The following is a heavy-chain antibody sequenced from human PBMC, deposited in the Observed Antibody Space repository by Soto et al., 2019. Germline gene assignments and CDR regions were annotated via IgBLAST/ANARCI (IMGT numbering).Heavy chain of an antibody. J-gene: IGHJ4*02. D-gene: IGHD3-22*01. CDR1: GGSISSYY. CDR3: AREEPSTNYYDSSGYYYYFDY. Sequence: SETLSLTCTVSGGSISSYYWSWIRQPAGKGLEWIGRIYTSGSTNYNPSLKSRVTMSVDTSKNQFSLKLSSVTAADTAVYYCAREEPSTNYYDSSGYYYYFDYWGQGTLVTISS. V-gene: IGHV4-4*07. CDR2: IYTSGST.